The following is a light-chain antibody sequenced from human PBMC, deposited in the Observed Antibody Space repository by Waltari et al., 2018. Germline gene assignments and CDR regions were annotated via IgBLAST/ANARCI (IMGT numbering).Light chain of an antibody. CDR3: CSYGGSYTWV. CDR1: NSDVGASNL. Sequence: QSALTQPASVSGSPGQAIHISCTGTNSDVGASNLVSWYQQYQGSAPRLMIYEARNRPSGVSNRFSASKSGNTASLTISGLQADDEADYYCCSYGGSYTWVFGGGTKVTVL. V-gene: IGLV2-23*01. CDR2: EAR. J-gene: IGLJ3*02.